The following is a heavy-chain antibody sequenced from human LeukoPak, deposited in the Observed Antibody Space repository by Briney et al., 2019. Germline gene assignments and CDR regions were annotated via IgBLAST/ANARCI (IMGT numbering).Heavy chain of an antibody. CDR1: GGTFSSYA. J-gene: IGHJ4*02. Sequence: ASVTVSCTASGGTFSSYAISWVRQAPGQGLEWMGGIIPIFGTANYAQKFQGRVTMTRDSSTSTVYMELSSLRSEDTAVYYCARAYDFPDYWGQGTLVTVSS. V-gene: IGHV1-69*05. D-gene: IGHD3-3*01. CDR3: ARAYDFPDY. CDR2: IIPIFGTA.